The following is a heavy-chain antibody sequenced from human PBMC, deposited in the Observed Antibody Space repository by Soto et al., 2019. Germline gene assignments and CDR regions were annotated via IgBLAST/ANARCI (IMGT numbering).Heavy chain of an antibody. CDR3: ASRGYCSGGSCSIFDY. V-gene: IGHV4-34*01. Sequence: SETLSLTCAVYGGSFSGYYWSWIRQPPGKGLEWIGEINHSGSTNYNPSLKSRVTISVDTSKNQFSLELSSVTAADTAVYYCASRGYCSGGSCSIFDYWGQGTLVTVSS. D-gene: IGHD2-15*01. CDR1: GGSFSGYY. CDR2: INHSGST. J-gene: IGHJ4*02.